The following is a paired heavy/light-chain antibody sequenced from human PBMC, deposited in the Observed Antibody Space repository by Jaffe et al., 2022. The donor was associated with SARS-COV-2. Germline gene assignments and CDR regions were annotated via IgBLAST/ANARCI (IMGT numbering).Heavy chain of an antibody. CDR3: ASSDLSPAIESPKFDP. V-gene: IGHV4-4*02. D-gene: IGHD2-21*01. CDR2: VYHSGNT. J-gene: IGHJ5*02. CDR1: GGSISSSHW. Sequence: QVQLQESGPGLVKPSGTLSLTCAVSGGSISSSHWWSWVRQLPGKGLEWIGDVYHSGNTNYTPSLKSRVTISIDKSKNQFSLKLTSVTAADTAVYYCASSDLSPAIESPKFDPWGQGILVTVSS.
Light chain of an antibody. J-gene: IGLJ2*01. Sequence: QSVLTQPPSVSGAPGQRVTISCTGSSSNIGAGYEVHWYQQFPGTAPKLLIYGNSNRPSGVPDRFSGSKSGPSASLAITGLQAEDEADYFCQSYDSSLSGSVFGGGTKVTVL. CDR3: QSYDSSLSGSV. CDR1: SSNIGAGYE. V-gene: IGLV1-40*01. CDR2: GNS.